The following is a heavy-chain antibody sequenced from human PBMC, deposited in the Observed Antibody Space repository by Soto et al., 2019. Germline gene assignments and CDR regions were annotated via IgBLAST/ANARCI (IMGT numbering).Heavy chain of an antibody. D-gene: IGHD6-13*01. Sequence: PGGSLRLSCAASGFTFSSYAMSWVRQAPGKGLEWVSAISGSGGSTYYADSVKGRFTISRDNSKNTLYLQMNSLRAEDTAVYYCAKFDSSSWYARGPFDYWGQGTLVTVSS. CDR3: AKFDSSSWYARGPFDY. CDR1: GFTFSSYA. CDR2: ISGSGGST. J-gene: IGHJ4*02. V-gene: IGHV3-23*01.